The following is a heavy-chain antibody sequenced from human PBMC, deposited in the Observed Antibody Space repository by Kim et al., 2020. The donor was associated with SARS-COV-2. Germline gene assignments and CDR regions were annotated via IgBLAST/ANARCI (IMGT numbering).Heavy chain of an antibody. D-gene: IGHD3-22*01. Sequence: TANYAQKFQGSVTITADESTSTAYMELSSLRSEDTAVYYCARDPPSSGDYWGQGTLVTVSS. J-gene: IGHJ4*02. V-gene: IGHV1-69*01. CDR2: TA. CDR3: ARDPPSSGDY.